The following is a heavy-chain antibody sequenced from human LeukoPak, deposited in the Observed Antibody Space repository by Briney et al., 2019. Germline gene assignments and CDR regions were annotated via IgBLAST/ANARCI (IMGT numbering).Heavy chain of an antibody. D-gene: IGHD5-18*01. V-gene: IGHV3-7*01. CDR2: IKQDGSET. CDR1: GFIFSGYW. CDR3: ARGLTRYSPGYYFDI. J-gene: IGHJ4*02. Sequence: PGGSLRLSCAASGFIFSGYWMSWVRQAPGKGLEWVANIKQDGSETYYVDSLKGRFTISRDNAKNSLYLQMNSLRAADAAVYYCARGLTRYSPGYYFDIWGQGSLVTVSS.